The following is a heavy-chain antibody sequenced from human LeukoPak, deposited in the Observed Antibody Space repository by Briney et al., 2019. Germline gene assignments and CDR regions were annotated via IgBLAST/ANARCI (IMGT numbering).Heavy chain of an antibody. CDR2: ISASGGST. Sequence: GGSLRLSCAASGFTFSIYAISWVRQAPGKGLEWVSGISASGGSTYYADSVRGRFTISRDNSKDTLYLQMNSLRAGDTAIYYCAKEEGYSHFDYWGQGTLVTVSS. CDR1: GFTFSIYA. V-gene: IGHV3-23*01. D-gene: IGHD5-18*01. CDR3: AKEEGYSHFDY. J-gene: IGHJ4*02.